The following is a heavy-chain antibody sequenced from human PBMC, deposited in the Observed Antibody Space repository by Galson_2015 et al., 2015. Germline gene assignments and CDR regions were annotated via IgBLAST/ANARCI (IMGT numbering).Heavy chain of an antibody. CDR2: ISWNSGSI. V-gene: IGHV3-9*01. CDR1: GFTFDDYA. J-gene: IGHJ4*02. CDR3: AKDIIGGWELLLFDY. Sequence: SLRLSCAASGFTFDDYAMHWVRHAPGQGLEWVSGISWNSGSIGYADSVKGRFTISRDNAKNSLYLQMNSLRAEDTALYYCAKDIIGGWELLLFDYWGQGTLVTVSS. D-gene: IGHD1-26*01.